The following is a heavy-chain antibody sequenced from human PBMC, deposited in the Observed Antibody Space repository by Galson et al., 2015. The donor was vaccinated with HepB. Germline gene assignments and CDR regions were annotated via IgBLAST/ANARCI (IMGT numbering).Heavy chain of an antibody. CDR3: AASLLGYCSSASCPTEAFDL. D-gene: IGHD2-2*01. V-gene: IGHV1-69*13. J-gene: IGHJ3*01. CDR2: VLPIFGTA. CDR1: GGTFTRYS. Sequence: SVKVSCKASGGTFTRYSINWVRQAPGQGLEWMGGVLPIFGTATYAQKFQGRVMITADESTGTAYMELSSLRSEDTAMYYCAASLLGYCSSASCPTEAFDLWGQGTMVTVSS.